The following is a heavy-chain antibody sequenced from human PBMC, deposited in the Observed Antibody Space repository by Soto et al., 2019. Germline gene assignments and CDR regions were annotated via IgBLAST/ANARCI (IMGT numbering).Heavy chain of an antibody. V-gene: IGHV3-21*01. Sequence: EVQLVESGGGLVKPGGSLRLSCAASGFTFSSYSMNWVRQAPGKGLEWVSSISSSSSYIYYADSVKGRFTISRDNAKNSLYLQMNSLRAEDTAVYYCARVWSLGGYNPIDYWGQGTLVTVSS. CDR3: ARVWSLGGYNPIDY. CDR2: ISSSSSYI. CDR1: GFTFSSYS. D-gene: IGHD3-22*01. J-gene: IGHJ4*02.